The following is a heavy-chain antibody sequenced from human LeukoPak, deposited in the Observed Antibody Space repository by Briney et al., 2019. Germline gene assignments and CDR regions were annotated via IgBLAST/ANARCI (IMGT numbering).Heavy chain of an antibody. D-gene: IGHD6-19*01. CDR3: ARDNGWGRYYFDS. J-gene: IGHJ4*02. CDR2: ISSSSRYI. V-gene: IGHV3-21*01. Sequence: GGSLRLSCAASGFTFSSYSMNWVRQAPGKGLEWVSFISSSSRYIYYADSVKGRFTISRDNAKNSLYLQMNSLRDEDTAVYYCARDNGWGRYYFDSWGQGTLATVSS. CDR1: GFTFSSYS.